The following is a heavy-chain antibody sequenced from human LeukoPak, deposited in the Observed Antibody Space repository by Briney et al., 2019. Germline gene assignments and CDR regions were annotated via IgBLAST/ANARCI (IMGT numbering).Heavy chain of an antibody. J-gene: IGHJ4*02. CDR3: ARGTVTTD. CDR1: GGSFSGYY. D-gene: IGHD4-17*01. Sequence: SETLSLTCAVYGGSFSGYYWSWIRQPPGKGLEWIGEINHSGSTNYNPSLKGRVTISVDTSKNQFSLKLSSVTAADTAVYYCARGTVTTDWGQGTLVTVSS. CDR2: INHSGST. V-gene: IGHV4-34*01.